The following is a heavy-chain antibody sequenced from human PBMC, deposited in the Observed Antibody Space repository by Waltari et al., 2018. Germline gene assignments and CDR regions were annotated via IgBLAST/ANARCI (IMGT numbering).Heavy chain of an antibody. V-gene: IGHV3-48*03. J-gene: IGHJ6*02. CDR1: DFILCTHE. CDR2: ISSSGGTI. CDR3: ARDQEIIVGGMDV. D-gene: IGHD3-22*01. Sequence: EVQLVESGGGLVQPGGSLRLSCAASDFILCTHEMNGVRQTPGKGLEWISYISSSGGTIYYAASVEGRFTISRDNAKKSLYLQMNSLRAEDTAVYYCARDQEIIVGGMDVWGQGTAVTVSS.